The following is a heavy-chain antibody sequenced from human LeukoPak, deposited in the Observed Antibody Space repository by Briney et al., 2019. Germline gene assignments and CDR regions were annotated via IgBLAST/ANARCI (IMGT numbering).Heavy chain of an antibody. CDR1: GGSISSYY. J-gene: IGHJ4*02. Sequence: SETLSLTCTVSGGSISSYYWSWIRQPPGKGLEWIGYIYYSGSTNYNPSLKSRVTISVDTSKNQFSLKLSSVTAADTAVYYCARVNYRWSPPDYWGQGTLVTVSS. V-gene: IGHV4-59*01. CDR3: ARVNYRWSPPDY. CDR2: IYYSGST. D-gene: IGHD3-16*02.